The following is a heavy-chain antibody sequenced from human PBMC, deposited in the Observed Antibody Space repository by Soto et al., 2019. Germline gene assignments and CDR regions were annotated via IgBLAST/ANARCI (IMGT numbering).Heavy chain of an antibody. Sequence: PSETLSLTCAASGGSISSGGYSWSWIRQPPGKGLEWIGYIYHSGSTYYNPSLKSRVTISVDRSKNQFSLKLSSVTAADTAVYYCARVYSSIHPYYYYGMDVWGQGTTVTVSS. CDR1: GGSISSGGYS. D-gene: IGHD6-13*01. J-gene: IGHJ6*02. CDR2: IYHSGST. CDR3: ARVYSSIHPYYYYGMDV. V-gene: IGHV4-30-2*01.